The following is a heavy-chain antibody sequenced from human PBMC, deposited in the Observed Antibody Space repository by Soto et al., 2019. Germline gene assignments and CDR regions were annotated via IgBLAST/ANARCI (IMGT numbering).Heavy chain of an antibody. V-gene: IGHV1-8*01. CDR2: MNPNSGNT. CDR1: GYTFTSYD. D-gene: IGHD3-3*01. J-gene: IGHJ6*03. Sequence: ASVKVPCKASGYTFTSYDINWVRQATGQGLEWMGWMNPNSGNTGYAQKFQGRVTMTRNTSISTAYMELSSLRSEDTAVYYCSRGSYYFWRGHHYYYYYMDVWGKGTTVTVSS. CDR3: SRGSYYFWRGHHYYYYYMDV.